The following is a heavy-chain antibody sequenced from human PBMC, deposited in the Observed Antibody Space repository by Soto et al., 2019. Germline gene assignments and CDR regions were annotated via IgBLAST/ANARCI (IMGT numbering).Heavy chain of an antibody. CDR2: ISPKSTYR. CDR1: VFPFSDYY. J-gene: IGHJ4*02. Sequence: PVGSLRLSCPTSVFPFSDYYMSWIRQSPGKWLEWLSHISPKSTYRNYADSVKGRFTISRDNTKSSLFLQMNSLGVEDTAVYYCVRGGGGGLFDHWGQGVLVTVSS. V-gene: IGHV3-11*06. CDR3: VRGGGGGLFDH. D-gene: IGHD2-21*01.